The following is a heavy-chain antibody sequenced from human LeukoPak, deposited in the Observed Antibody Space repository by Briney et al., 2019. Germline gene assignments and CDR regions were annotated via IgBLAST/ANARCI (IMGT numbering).Heavy chain of an antibody. CDR3: AREGRVIQFNWNYLFDY. D-gene: IGHD1-7*01. J-gene: IGHJ4*02. V-gene: IGHV1-46*01. CDR2: INPSGGST. CDR1: GYTFTSYY. Sequence: GASVKVSCKASGYTFTSYYMHWVRQAPGQGLEWMGIINPSGGSTSYAQKFQGRVTMTRDTSTSTVYMELSSLRSEDTAVYYCAREGRVIQFNWNYLFDYWGQGTLVTVSS.